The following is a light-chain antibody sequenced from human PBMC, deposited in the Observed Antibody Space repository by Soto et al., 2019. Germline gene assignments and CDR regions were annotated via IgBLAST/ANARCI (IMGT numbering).Light chain of an antibody. V-gene: IGLV1-44*01. Sequence: QSVLTQPPSASGTPGQRVTISCSGSNSNIGSNTVNWYQQLPGTAPKLIIYEVSNRPSGVSPRFSASKSGNTASLTISGLQAEDEADYYCSSYTSSNTLVFGGGTKLTVL. J-gene: IGLJ2*01. CDR2: EVS. CDR1: NSNIGSNT. CDR3: SSYTSSNTLV.